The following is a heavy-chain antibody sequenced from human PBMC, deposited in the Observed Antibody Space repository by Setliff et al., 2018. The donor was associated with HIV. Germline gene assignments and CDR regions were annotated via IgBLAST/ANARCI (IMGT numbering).Heavy chain of an antibody. Sequence: PGGSLRLSCTVSGFTFNTYDMHWVRQAPGRGLEWVAVIWFDGDIKYYADSVKGRFTISRDNSSSTLYLQMNSLRVEDTAVYYCASGPRIGWERLEFWGQGTLVTVSS. CDR1: GFTFNTYD. J-gene: IGHJ4*02. D-gene: IGHD1-26*01. V-gene: IGHV3-33*08. CDR3: ASGPRIGWERLEF. CDR2: IWFDGDIK.